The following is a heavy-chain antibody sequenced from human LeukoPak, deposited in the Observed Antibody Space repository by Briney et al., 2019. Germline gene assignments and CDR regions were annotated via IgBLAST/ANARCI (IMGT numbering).Heavy chain of an antibody. V-gene: IGHV4-34*01. J-gene: IGHJ4*02. CDR2: INHSGST. D-gene: IGHD3-22*01. CDR1: GGSFSGYY. CDR3: ARGRREVINYYDSSDFYYFDY. Sequence: SETLSLTCAVYGGSFSGYYWSWIRQPPGKGLEWIGEINHSGSTNYNPSLKSRVTISVDTSKNQFSLKLSSVTAADTAVYYCARGRREVINYYDSSDFYYFDYWGQGTLVTVSS.